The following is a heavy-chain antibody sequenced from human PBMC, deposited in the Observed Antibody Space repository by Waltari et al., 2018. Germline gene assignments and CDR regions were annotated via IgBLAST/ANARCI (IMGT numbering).Heavy chain of an antibody. CDR1: GGSIRNSF. CDR3: ARENRGRSYSHFDY. Sequence: QVQLQESGPGLVKPSETLSLTCTAPGGSIRNSFWIWIRQPAGKGLEWIGRIYTSENTDYNPSLKSRVTMSVDTSKNQFSLKLNSVTAADTAVYYCARENRGRSYSHFDYWGQGTLVTVSS. CDR2: IYTSENT. D-gene: IGHD1-26*01. J-gene: IGHJ4*02. V-gene: IGHV4-4*07.